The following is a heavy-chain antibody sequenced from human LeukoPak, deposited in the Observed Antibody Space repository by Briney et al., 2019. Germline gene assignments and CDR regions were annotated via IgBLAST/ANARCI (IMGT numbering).Heavy chain of an antibody. D-gene: IGHD2-8*01. Sequence: SETLSLTCTVSGDSISDYYWSWIRQPAGKGLEWIGRIYTSGSTNYNPSLKSRVTISVDTSKNQFSLKLSSVTAADTAVYYCARADCTNGVCYTSDYWGQGTLVTVSS. V-gene: IGHV4-4*07. CDR3: ARADCTNGVCYTSDY. J-gene: IGHJ4*02. CDR1: GDSISDYY. CDR2: IYTSGST.